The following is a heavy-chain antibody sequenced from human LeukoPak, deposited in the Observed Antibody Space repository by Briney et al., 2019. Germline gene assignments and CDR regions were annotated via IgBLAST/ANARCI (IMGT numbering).Heavy chain of an antibody. CDR3: ARGDRAMAKGFDY. J-gene: IGHJ4*02. CDR2: IYYSGST. Sequence: SETLSLTCTVSGGSISSYYWSWIRQPPGKGLEWIGYIYYSGSTNYNPSLKSRVTISVDTSKNQFSLKLSSVTAADTAVYYCARGDRAMAKGFDYWGQGTLATVSS. CDR1: GGSISSYY. V-gene: IGHV4-59*01. D-gene: IGHD5-18*01.